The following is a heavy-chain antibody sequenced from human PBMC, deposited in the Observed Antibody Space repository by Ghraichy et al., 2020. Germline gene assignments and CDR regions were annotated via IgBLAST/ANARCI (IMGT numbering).Heavy chain of an antibody. CDR2: IRYDGSNK. CDR3: TGVVVVAATQQSDY. CDR1: GFTFSSYG. J-gene: IGHJ4*02. Sequence: LSLTCAASGFTFSSYGMHWVRQAPGKGLEWVAFIRYDGSNKYYADSVKGRFTISRDNSKNTLYLQMNSLRAEDTAVYYCTGVVVVAATQQSDYWGQGTLVTVSS. V-gene: IGHV3-30*02. D-gene: IGHD2-15*01.